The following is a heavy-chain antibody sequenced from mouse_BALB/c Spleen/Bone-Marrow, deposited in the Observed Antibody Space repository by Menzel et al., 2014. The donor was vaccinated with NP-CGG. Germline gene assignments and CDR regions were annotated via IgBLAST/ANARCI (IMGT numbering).Heavy chain of an antibody. CDR2: IRSKSHNYAT. J-gene: IGHJ2*01. V-gene: IGHV10-1*02. CDR1: GFTFHTHA. D-gene: IGHD4-1*01. CDR3: VRDWDFDY. Sequence: EVQGVESGGGLVQPKGSLKLSCAASGFTFHTHAMNWVRQAPGKGLEWVARIRSKSHNYATFYADSVKDRFTISRDDSQSMLGLQMNNLKTEDTAMYYCVRDWDFDYWGQGTTLTVSS.